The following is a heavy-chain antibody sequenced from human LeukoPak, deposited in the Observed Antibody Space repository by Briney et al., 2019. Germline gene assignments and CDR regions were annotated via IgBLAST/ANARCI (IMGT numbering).Heavy chain of an antibody. Sequence: PGGSLRLSCEGSAFIFSGHWMSWVRQAPGKGLEWVANIKGDGSYKYYVDSVKGRFTISRDNAKSSVYLQMNTLRAEDTAVYYCATSADSSGNDWGQGTLVTVSS. CDR2: IKGDGSYK. V-gene: IGHV3-7*03. CDR3: ATSADSSGND. J-gene: IGHJ4*02. D-gene: IGHD3-22*01. CDR1: AFIFSGHW.